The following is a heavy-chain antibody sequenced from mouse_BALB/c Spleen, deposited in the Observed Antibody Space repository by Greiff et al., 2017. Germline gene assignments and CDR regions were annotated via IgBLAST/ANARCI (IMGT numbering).Heavy chain of an antibody. Sequence: VQLQQSGAELVRPGSSVKISCKASGYAFSSYWMNWVKQRPGQGLEWIGQIYPGDGDTNYNGKFKGKATLTADKSSSTAYMQLSSLTSEDSAVYFCARSREDYYAMDYWGQGTSVTVSS. CDR3: ARSREDYYAMDY. J-gene: IGHJ4*01. V-gene: IGHV1-80*01. CDR2: IYPGDGDT. CDR1: GYAFSSYW.